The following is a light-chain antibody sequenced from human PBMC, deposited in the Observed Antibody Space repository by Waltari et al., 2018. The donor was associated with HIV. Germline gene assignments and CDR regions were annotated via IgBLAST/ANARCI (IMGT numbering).Light chain of an antibody. J-gene: IGKJ1*01. CDR1: QSISSY. CDR3: QQSYNNPRA. Sequence: DIQMTQSPSSLSASVGAGVTITCRASQSISSYLNWYQQKPGEAPKLLIYTASSLQSGVPSRFSGSGSGTDFTLTISSLQPEDFGTYYCQQSYNNPRAFGQGTKVEIK. CDR2: TAS. V-gene: IGKV1-39*01.